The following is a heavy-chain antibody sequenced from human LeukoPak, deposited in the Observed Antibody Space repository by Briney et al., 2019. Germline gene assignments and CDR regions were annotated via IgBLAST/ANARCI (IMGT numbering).Heavy chain of an antibody. D-gene: IGHD2-2*02. V-gene: IGHV3-23*01. J-gene: IGHJ5*02. CDR2: ISGSGGST. Sequence: GGSLRLSCAASGFTFSSYAMSWVRQAPGKGLEWVSAISGSGGSTYYADSVKGRFTISRDNSKNTLYLQMNSLRAEDTAVYYCARAVVPAAIRIGFDPWGQGTLVTVSS. CDR3: ARAVVPAAIRIGFDP. CDR1: GFTFSSYA.